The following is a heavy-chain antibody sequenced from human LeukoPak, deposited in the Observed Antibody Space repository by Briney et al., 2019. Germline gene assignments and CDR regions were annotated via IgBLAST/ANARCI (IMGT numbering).Heavy chain of an antibody. D-gene: IGHD2-2*01. Sequence: GGSLRLSCAASGNYWMHWVRQAPGKGLVWVSDINSDGSWTSYADSVKGRFTISKDNAKNTVYLQMNNLRAEDTAVYYCVSFYETYWGRGTLVTVSS. J-gene: IGHJ4*02. CDR2: INSDGSWT. CDR1: GNYW. V-gene: IGHV3-74*01. CDR3: VSFYETY.